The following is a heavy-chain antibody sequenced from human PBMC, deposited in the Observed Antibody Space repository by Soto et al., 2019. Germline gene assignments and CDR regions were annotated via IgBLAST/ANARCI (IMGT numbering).Heavy chain of an antibody. Sequence: GGSLRLSCAASGFTFSDHYMDWVRQAPGKGLEWVGRSRNKANSYTTEYAASVKGRVTISRDGSKNSLFLQMNSLKTEDTAVYYCARGSRAAAGVPPHYFDYWGQGTLVTVSS. CDR2: SRNKANSYTT. CDR3: ARGSRAAAGVPPHYFDY. V-gene: IGHV3-72*01. D-gene: IGHD6-13*01. CDR1: GFTFSDHY. J-gene: IGHJ4*02.